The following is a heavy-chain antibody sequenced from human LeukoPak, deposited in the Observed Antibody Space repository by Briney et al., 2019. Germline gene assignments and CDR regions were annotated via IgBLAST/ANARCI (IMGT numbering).Heavy chain of an antibody. CDR2: INPSGGST. Sequence: GASVKVSCKASGYTFTSYYMHWVRQAPGQGLEWMGIINPSGGSTSYAQKFQGRVTMTRDMSTSTVYMELISLRSEDTAVYYCARDRDPYYYDSSGYYPGYWGQGTLVTVSS. V-gene: IGHV1-46*01. CDR1: GYTFTSYY. J-gene: IGHJ4*02. D-gene: IGHD3-22*01. CDR3: ARDRDPYYYDSSGYYPGY.